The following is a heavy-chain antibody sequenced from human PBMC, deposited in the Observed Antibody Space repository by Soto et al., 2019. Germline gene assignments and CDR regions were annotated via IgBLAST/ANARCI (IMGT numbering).Heavy chain of an antibody. Sequence: QVRLVESGGGVVQPGRSLRLSCSASGFTFRNFGFHWVRQAPGKGLEWVALIWYDGSNKYYAESLKGRVSISRDNSKNTLYLEMKSLRFEDTAVYYCARDGDIQGGPPPKNYVMDVWGQGTTVTVSS. CDR1: GFTFRNFG. D-gene: IGHD5-12*01. CDR3: ARDGDIQGGPPPKNYVMDV. V-gene: IGHV3-33*08. J-gene: IGHJ6*02. CDR2: IWYDGSNK.